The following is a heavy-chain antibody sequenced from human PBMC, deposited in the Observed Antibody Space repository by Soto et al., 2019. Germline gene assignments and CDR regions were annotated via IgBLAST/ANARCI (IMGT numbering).Heavy chain of an antibody. CDR2: VYESRST. CDR1: GDFISSSNY. J-gene: IGHJ2*01. CDR3: AREVAGIHWYFAL. D-gene: IGHD1-26*01. V-gene: IGHV4-4*02. Sequence: QVQLQESGPGLVKPSGTLSLTCAISGDFISSSNYWGWVRQSPGKGLEWIGNVYESRSTNYNPSPTSRVTISLDRSKRQFSLRLTAVTAADTAICYCAREVAGIHWYFALWGRGTLVPVSS.